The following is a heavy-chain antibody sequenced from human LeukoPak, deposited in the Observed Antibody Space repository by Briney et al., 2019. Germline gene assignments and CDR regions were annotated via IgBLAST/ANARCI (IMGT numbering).Heavy chain of an antibody. J-gene: IGHJ4*02. Sequence: ASVKVSCKPSGYTFTSYGINWVRQAPGQGLEWMGWINTHNANTNYAQKLQGRVIMTTDTSTSTAYMELSRLRSDDTAVYYCARGATFWSGYYSNFDYWGQGTLVTVSS. V-gene: IGHV1-18*01. CDR2: INTHNANT. D-gene: IGHD3-3*01. CDR1: GYTFTSYG. CDR3: ARGATFWSGYYSNFDY.